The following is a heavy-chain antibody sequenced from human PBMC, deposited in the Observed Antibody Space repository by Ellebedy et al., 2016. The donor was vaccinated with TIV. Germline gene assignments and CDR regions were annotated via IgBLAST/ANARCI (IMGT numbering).Heavy chain of an antibody. D-gene: IGHD2/OR15-2a*01. CDR2: ISSSSNYV. CDR1: GFTFSSYS. J-gene: IGHJ4*02. Sequence: GESLKISCVVSGFTFSSYSMNWVRQAPGKGLEWVSSISSSSNYVYYADSVKGRFTIFRDDDKNALYLQMNSLRAEDTAVYYCFLRIRRGYWGQGTLVTVSS. CDR3: FLRIRRGY. V-gene: IGHV3-21*04.